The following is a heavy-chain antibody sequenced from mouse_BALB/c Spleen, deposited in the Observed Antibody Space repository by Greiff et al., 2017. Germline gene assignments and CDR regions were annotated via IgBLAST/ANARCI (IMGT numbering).Heavy chain of an antibody. Sequence: EVQRVESGPGLVKPSQSLSLTCSVTGYSITSGYYWNWIRQFPGNKLEWMGYISYDGSNNYNPSLKNRISITRDTSKNQFFLKLNSVTTEDTATYYCAREGLHYYGSSPYYAMDYWGQGTSVTVSS. D-gene: IGHD1-1*01. CDR1: GYSITSGYY. CDR2: ISYDGSN. CDR3: AREGLHYYGSSPYYAMDY. J-gene: IGHJ4*01. V-gene: IGHV3-6*02.